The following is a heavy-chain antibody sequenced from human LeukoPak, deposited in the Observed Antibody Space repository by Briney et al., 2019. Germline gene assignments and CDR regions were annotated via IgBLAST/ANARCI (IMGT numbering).Heavy chain of an antibody. V-gene: IGHV1-69*04. J-gene: IGHJ6*02. D-gene: IGHD6-13*01. CDR3: ARLNSSSWYYYYYGMDV. CDR1: GGTFSSYA. Sequence: SVKVSCKASGGTFSSYAISWVRQAPGQGLEWMGRIIPILGIANYAQKFQGGVTITADKSTSTAYMELSSLRSEDTAVYYCARLNSSSWYYYYYGMDVWGQGTTVTVSS. CDR2: IIPILGIA.